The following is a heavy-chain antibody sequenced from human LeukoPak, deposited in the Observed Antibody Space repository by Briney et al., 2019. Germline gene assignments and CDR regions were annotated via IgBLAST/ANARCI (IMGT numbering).Heavy chain of an antibody. V-gene: IGHV3-30-3*01. D-gene: IGHD3-10*01. CDR3: ARDRFVLGAYYYGMDV. CDR1: GFTFSDYY. Sequence: GGSLRLSCAASGFTFSDYYMSWIRQAPGKGLEWVALILYDGSNKHHADSVKGRFTISRDDSKNTLYLQMNSLRAEDTAVYYCARDRFVLGAYYYGMDVWGQGTTVTVSS. J-gene: IGHJ6*02. CDR2: ILYDGSNK.